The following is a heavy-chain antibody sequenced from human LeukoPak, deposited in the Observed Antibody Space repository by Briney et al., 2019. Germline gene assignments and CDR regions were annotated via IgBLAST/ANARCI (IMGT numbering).Heavy chain of an antibody. V-gene: IGHV3-15*01. CDR2: IKSKTDGGTT. CDR3: TTDFDCSSTSCYRHFDY. CDR1: GFTFSNAW. J-gene: IGHJ4*02. Sequence: GGSLRLSCAASGFTFSNAWMSWVRQAPGKGLEWVGRIKSKTDGGTTDYAAPVKGRFTISRDDSKNTLYLQMNSLKTEDTAVYYCTTDFDCSSTSCYRHFDYWGQGTLVTVSS. D-gene: IGHD2-2*02.